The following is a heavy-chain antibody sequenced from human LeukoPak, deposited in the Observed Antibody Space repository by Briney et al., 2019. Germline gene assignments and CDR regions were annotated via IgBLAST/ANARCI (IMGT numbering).Heavy chain of an antibody. Sequence: SETLSLTCTVSGDSISSSSLHWGWIRQPPGKGLEWLVSIYYSVSTYYNPSLKSRVAISIDTSKNQFSLRLSSVTAADTAVYYCARRPRYGGNSAYYFDYWGQGTLVTVSS. J-gene: IGHJ4*02. CDR2: IYYSVST. D-gene: IGHD4-23*01. CDR1: GDSISSSSLH. CDR3: ARRPRYGGNSAYYFDY. V-gene: IGHV4-39*07.